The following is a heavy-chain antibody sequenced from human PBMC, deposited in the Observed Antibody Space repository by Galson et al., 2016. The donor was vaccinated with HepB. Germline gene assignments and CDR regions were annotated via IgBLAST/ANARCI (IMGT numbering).Heavy chain of an antibody. V-gene: IGHV3-23*01. CDR1: GFTFSSYA. CDR2: IHLGGNDI. CDR3: TKHEVRTHDY. Sequence: SLRLSCAASGFTFSSYAMSWVRQAPGKGLEWVSAIHLGGNDIYYADSVKGRFTISRDDYNSMRYLQMNSLRAEDTAVYYCTKHEVRTHDYWGQGTLVTVSS. D-gene: IGHD3-22*01. J-gene: IGHJ4*02.